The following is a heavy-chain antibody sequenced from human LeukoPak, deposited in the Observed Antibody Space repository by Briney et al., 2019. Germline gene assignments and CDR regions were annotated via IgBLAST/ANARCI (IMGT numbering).Heavy chain of an antibody. J-gene: IGHJ4*02. CDR2: IYPSGTT. V-gene: IGHV4-4*07. D-gene: IGHD2-15*01. Sequence: PSETLSLTCRVSGGSLSSYDLSWIRQSAGKGLEWIGRIYPSGTTNYNPSLKSRVTVSLDTSKNHFSLNLSSVTAADTAMYYCAREEFCNGGGCSFDSWGQGALVTVSS. CDR3: AREEFCNGGGCSFDS. CDR1: GGSLSSYD.